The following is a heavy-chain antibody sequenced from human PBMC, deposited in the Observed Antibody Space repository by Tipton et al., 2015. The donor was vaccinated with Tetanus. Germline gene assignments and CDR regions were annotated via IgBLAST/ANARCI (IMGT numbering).Heavy chain of an antibody. Sequence: TLSLTCSVSGVSIKGGGFYWTWIRQPPGKGLEWIGYIYSPGTTSYAPSLRGRATISFDSVKNHFSLSLSSVTAADTAVYYCARATPSGPYFVRYYSMDVWGQGTTVVVSS. D-gene: IGHD3-22*01. V-gene: IGHV4-30-4*08. CDR1: GVSIKGGGFY. J-gene: IGHJ6*02. CDR2: IYSPGTT. CDR3: ARATPSGPYFVRYYSMDV.